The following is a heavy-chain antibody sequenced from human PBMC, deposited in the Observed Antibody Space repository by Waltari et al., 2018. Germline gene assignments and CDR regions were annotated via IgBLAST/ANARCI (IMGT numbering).Heavy chain of an antibody. V-gene: IGHV4-38-2*02. CDR3: AREGPERAAHP. CDR1: GYSISSGYY. CDR2: IYHSGST. Sequence: QVQLQESGTGLVKPSETLSLTCAVSGYSISSGYYWGWIRQPPGKGLEWIGSIYHSGSTYYNPSLKSRVTISVDTSKNQFSLKLSSVTAADTAVYYCAREGPERAAHPWGQGTLVTVSS. J-gene: IGHJ5*02. D-gene: IGHD1-1*01.